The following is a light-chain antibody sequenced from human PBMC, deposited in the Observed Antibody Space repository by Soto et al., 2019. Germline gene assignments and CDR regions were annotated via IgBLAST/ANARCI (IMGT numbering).Light chain of an antibody. J-gene: IGLJ1*01. CDR2: GNS. CDR1: SSNIGAGYD. Sequence: QCVLTQPPSVSGAPGQRVTISCTGSSSNIGAGYDVHWYQQLPGTAPKLLIYGNSNRPSGVPDRFSGSKSGTSASLAITGLQAEDEADYYCQPYDSSLSGYVFGTGTKVTVL. CDR3: QPYDSSLSGYV. V-gene: IGLV1-40*01.